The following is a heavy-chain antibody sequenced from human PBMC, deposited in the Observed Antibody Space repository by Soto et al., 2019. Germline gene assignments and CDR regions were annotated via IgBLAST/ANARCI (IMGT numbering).Heavy chain of an antibody. J-gene: IGHJ4*02. CDR3: AAGEASSRNLAPYYLDF. CDR1: GGSMRNYF. CDR2: IHYSGTT. V-gene: IGHV4-59*01. Sequence: SATLSLTCTVSGGSMRNYFWTWIRQPPGKGLEWIGYIHYSGTTSFFPSYNPSLRSRVTISEDSSKHQFSLKLLSVTTADTAVYFCAAGEASSRNLAPYYLDFWGQGTLVTVSS. D-gene: IGHD6-13*01.